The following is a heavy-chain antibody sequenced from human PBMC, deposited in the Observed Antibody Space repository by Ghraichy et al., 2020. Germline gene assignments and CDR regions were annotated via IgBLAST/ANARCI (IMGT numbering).Heavy chain of an antibody. CDR2: ISGSGDNT. Sequence: GGSLRLSCAASGFTFSNYAINWVRQAPGKGLEWLAVISGSGDNTFYAESVKGRFTISRDNSKNTLYLQMNSLRAEDTAIYYCARDRGRRVTDDYWGQGTLVIGSA. CDR1: GFTFSNYA. J-gene: IGHJ4*02. CDR3: ARDRGRRVTDDY. V-gene: IGHV3-23*01. D-gene: IGHD3-9*01.